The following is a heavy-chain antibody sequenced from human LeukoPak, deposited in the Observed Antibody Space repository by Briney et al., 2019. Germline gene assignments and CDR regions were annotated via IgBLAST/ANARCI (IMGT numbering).Heavy chain of an antibody. Sequence: GGSLRLSCAASGFTFSRYSMNWVRQAPGKGLEWVSSISSSSSYIYYADSVKGRFTISRDNAKNSLYLQMNSLRAEDTAVYYCARVRSGSYSFDYWGQGTLVTVSS. J-gene: IGHJ4*02. CDR1: GFTFSRYS. CDR2: ISSSSSYI. CDR3: ARVRSGSYSFDY. D-gene: IGHD1-26*01. V-gene: IGHV3-21*01.